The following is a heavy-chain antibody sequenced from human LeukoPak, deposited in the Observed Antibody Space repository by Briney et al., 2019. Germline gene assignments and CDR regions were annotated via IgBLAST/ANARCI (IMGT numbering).Heavy chain of an antibody. CDR3: ARGLAHITIFGVVISRFDP. CDR2: IYYSGST. CDR1: GGSMGSSSYY. J-gene: IGHJ5*02. Sequence: SETLSLTCTVSGGSMGSSSYYWGWIRQPPGKGLEWIGSIYYSGSTYYNPSLKSRVTISVDTSKNQFSLKLSSVTAADTAVYYCARGLAHITIFGVVISRFDPWGQGTLVTVSS. D-gene: IGHD3-3*01. V-gene: IGHV4-39*07.